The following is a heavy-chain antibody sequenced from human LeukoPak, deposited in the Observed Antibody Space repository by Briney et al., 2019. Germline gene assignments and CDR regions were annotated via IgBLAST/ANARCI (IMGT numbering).Heavy chain of an antibody. D-gene: IGHD2-15*01. Sequence: GGSLRLSCAASGFTFSSYAMSWVRQAPGKGLEWVSAISGSGGSTYYADSVKGRFTISRNNSKNTLYLQMNSLRAEDTAVYYCAKDPSAIVVVVAAYDYFDYWGQGTLVTVSS. CDR2: ISGSGGST. CDR1: GFTFSSYA. J-gene: IGHJ4*02. CDR3: AKDPSAIVVVVAAYDYFDY. V-gene: IGHV3-23*01.